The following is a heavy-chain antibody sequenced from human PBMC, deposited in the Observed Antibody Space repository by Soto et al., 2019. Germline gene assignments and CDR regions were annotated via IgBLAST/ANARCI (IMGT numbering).Heavy chain of an antibody. CDR1: GYTFTSYY. V-gene: IGHV1-46*01. J-gene: IGHJ6*02. CDR2: INPSGGST. Sequence: ASVKVSCKASGYTFTSYYMHWVRQAPGQGLEWMGIINPSGGSTSYAQKFQGWVTMTRDTSISTAYMELSRLRSDDTAVYYCARDYAFGVHYYGMDVWGQGTTVTVSS. CDR3: ARDYAFGVHYYGMDV. D-gene: IGHD3-16*01.